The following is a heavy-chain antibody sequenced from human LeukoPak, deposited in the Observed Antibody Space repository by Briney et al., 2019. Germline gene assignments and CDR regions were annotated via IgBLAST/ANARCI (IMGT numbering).Heavy chain of an antibody. CDR1: GYTFTGYY. D-gene: IGHD2-15*01. CDR2: INPNSGGT. V-gene: IGHV1-2*06. J-gene: IGHJ4*02. CDR3: ARDNEQYCSGGSCYSVFDY. Sequence: ASVNVSCRASGYTFTGYYMHWVRQAPGQGLEWMGRINPNSGGTNYAQKFQGRVTMTRDTSISTAYMELSRLRSDDTAVYYCARDNEQYCSGGSCYSVFDYWGQGTLVTVSS.